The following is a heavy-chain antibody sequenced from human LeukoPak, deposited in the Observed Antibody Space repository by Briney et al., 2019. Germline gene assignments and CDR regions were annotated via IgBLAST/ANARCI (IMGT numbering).Heavy chain of an antibody. V-gene: IGHV1-2*06. Sequence: GASVKVSCKASGYTFTDYYMHWVRQAPGQGLEWMGRINPNSGGTNYAQKFQGRVTMTRDASISTAYMELSRLRSDDTAVYYCARGGYDFVYYYYGMDVWGQGTTVTVSS. D-gene: IGHD3-3*01. CDR2: INPNSGGT. CDR3: ARGGYDFVYYYYGMDV. CDR1: GYTFTDYY. J-gene: IGHJ6*02.